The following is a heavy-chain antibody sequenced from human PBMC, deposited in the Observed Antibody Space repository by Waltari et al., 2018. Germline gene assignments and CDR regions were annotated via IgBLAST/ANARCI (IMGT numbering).Heavy chain of an antibody. V-gene: IGHV4-34*01. D-gene: IGHD2-21*01. CDR3: AGSRGGKYSSTAPDY. CDR2: VNHSGGT. CDR1: GGSFSDYY. J-gene: IGHJ4*02. Sequence: QVQQQQWGAGLLKPSETLSLTCAVYGGSFSDYYWSWIRQPPGKGLEWIAEVNHSGGTKYNPSLRSRVIISVDASKNQFSLRLRSVTAADTAVYFCAGSRGGKYSSTAPDYWGQGTLVTVSS.